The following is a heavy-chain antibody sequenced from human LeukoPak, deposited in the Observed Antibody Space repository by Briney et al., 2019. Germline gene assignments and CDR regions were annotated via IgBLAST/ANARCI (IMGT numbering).Heavy chain of an antibody. J-gene: IGHJ4*02. Sequence: GGSLRLSCVGSGFTFNNARMSWVRQAPGKGLEWVGHIKGKTDGGTTDYAAPVQGRFTISRDDSKNTLFLQMNSLKTEDTAVYYCTTGTWIQLWLADYWGQGTLVTVSS. V-gene: IGHV3-15*01. CDR2: IKGKTDGGTT. D-gene: IGHD5-18*01. CDR3: TTGTWIQLWLADY. CDR1: GFTFNNAR.